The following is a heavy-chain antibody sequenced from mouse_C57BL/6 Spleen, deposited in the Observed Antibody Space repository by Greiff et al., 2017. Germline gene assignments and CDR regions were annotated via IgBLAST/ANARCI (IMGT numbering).Heavy chain of an antibody. D-gene: IGHD1-1*01. CDR3: ATDYYGSSYVGY. J-gene: IGHJ2*01. Sequence: VQLQQPGAELVKPGASVKLSCKASGYTFTSYWMHWVKQRPGQGLEWIGMIHPNSGSTNYNEKFKSKATLTVDKSSSTAYMQLSSLTSEDSAVYYCATDYYGSSYVGYWGQGTTRTVSS. V-gene: IGHV1-64*01. CDR2: IHPNSGST. CDR1: GYTFTSYW.